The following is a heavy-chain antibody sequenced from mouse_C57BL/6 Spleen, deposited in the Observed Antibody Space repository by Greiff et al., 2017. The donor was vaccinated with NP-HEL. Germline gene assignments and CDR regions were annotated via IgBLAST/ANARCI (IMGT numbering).Heavy chain of an antibody. CDR1: GYTFTSYW. CDR2: INPSNGGT. V-gene: IGHV1-53*01. D-gene: IGHD1-1*01. CDR3: AREAITTVVAKGFDY. J-gene: IGHJ2*01. Sequence: QVQLQQPGTELVKPGASVKLSCKASGYTFTSYWMHWVKQRPGQGLEWIGNINPSNGGTNYNEKFKSKATLTVDKSSSTAYMQLSSLTSEDSAVYYCAREAITTVVAKGFDYWGQGTTLTVSS.